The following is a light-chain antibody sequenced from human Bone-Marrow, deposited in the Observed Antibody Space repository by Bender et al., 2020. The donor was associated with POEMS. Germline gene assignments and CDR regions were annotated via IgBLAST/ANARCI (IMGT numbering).Light chain of an antibody. CDR1: NLESKS. V-gene: IGLV3-21*02. CDR3: QMWDSTSDHAV. Sequence: SYELTQAPSVSVAPGQTARITCGGTNLESKSVNWYQQRPGRAPVLVVYDDDDRPSGIPERFSGSHSGNTATLTIRRVEAADEADYYCQMWDSTSDHAVFGPGTKVTVL. J-gene: IGLJ1*01. CDR2: DDD.